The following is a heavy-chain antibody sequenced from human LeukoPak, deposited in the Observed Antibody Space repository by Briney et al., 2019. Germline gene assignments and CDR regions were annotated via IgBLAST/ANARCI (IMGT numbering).Heavy chain of an antibody. CDR2: IYNSGRT. CDR1: GGSISSHY. Sequence: KPSETLSLTCIVSGGSISSHYWSWIRQSPGKGLEWIGDIYNSGRTNYNPSLKSRVTISADTSKNQFSLKLSSVTAADTAVYYCARFLKPTAMFAFDIRGQGTMVTVSS. J-gene: IGHJ3*02. D-gene: IGHD2-2*01. CDR3: ARFLKPTAMFAFDI. V-gene: IGHV4-59*11.